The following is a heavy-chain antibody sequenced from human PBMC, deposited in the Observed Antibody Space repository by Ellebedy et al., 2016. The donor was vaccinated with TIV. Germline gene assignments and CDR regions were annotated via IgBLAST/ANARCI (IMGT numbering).Heavy chain of an antibody. CDR2: ISGYNGNT. D-gene: IGHD2-15*01. CDR1: GYTFTSYG. Sequence: AASVKVSCKASGYTFTSYGISWVRQAPGQGLEWMGWISGYNGNTNYAQKFQGSVTMTIDTSTSTTYMELRSLRSDDTAVYYCARRGRYCSSGTCWFDPWGQGTLVTVSS. J-gene: IGHJ5*02. V-gene: IGHV1-18*01. CDR3: ARRGRYCSSGTCWFDP.